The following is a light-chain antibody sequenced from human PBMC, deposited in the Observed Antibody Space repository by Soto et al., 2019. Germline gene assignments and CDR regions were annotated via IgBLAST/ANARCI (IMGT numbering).Light chain of an antibody. CDR3: QKYEGVPLT. V-gene: IGKV1-27*01. J-gene: IGKJ4*01. CDR1: QGIDNY. CDR2: AAS. Sequence: DIQMTQSPSSLSASVGDRVIITCRASQGIDNYLAWYQQRPGKVPKLLIYAASTLQSGVPSRFSGSGSGTEFTLTISSLQPEAVASYYCQKYEGVPLTFGGGTRVEIK.